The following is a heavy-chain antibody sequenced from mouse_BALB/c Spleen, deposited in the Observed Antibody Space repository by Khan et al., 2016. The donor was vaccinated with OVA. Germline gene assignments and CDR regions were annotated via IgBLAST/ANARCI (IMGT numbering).Heavy chain of an antibody. Sequence: EVELVESGGGLVQPGGSRKLSCAASGFTFSDYGMAWVRQAPGKGPEWVAFVSSLAYNFYYADTVTGRFTISRENAKKTLYLEMSSLRSEDTAMYYCARGGKGGFAFWGQGILVTVSA. J-gene: IGHJ3*01. CDR3: ARGGKGGFAF. CDR1: GFTFSDYG. V-gene: IGHV5-15*02. CDR2: VSSLAYNF.